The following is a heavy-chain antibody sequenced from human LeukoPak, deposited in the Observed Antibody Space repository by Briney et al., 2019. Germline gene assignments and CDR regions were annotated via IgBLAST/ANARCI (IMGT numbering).Heavy chain of an antibody. CDR1: GFALARYW. V-gene: IGHV3-7*02. CDR3: VSHGTDDSSGYLRT. Sequence: GRSLSLSCAASGFALARYWMTWVRQAPGEGLGWVANIRRDRRNKQYKDPVKGRFTVYRDNTWKSLYLQMPYLRADDTAVYYCVSHGTDDSSGYLRTWGQGTLVTVSS. D-gene: IGHD3-22*01. J-gene: IGHJ4*02. CDR2: IRRDRRNK.